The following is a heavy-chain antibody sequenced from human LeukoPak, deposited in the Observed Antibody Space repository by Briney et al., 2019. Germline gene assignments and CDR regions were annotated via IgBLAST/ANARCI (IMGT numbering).Heavy chain of an antibody. CDR3: ARATQLWCFDY. Sequence: SETLSLTCTVSGGSISSYYWSWIRQPAGKGLEWIGRIYSSGSTNYNPSLKSRVTMSVDTSKNQFSLKLSSLTAEDTAVYYCARATQLWCFDYWGQGTLVTVSS. CDR1: GGSISSYY. V-gene: IGHV4-4*07. D-gene: IGHD5-18*01. CDR2: IYSSGST. J-gene: IGHJ4*02.